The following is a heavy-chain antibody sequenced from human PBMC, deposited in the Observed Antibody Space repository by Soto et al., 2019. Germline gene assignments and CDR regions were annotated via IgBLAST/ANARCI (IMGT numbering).Heavy chain of an antibody. CDR1: GGTFSSYT. V-gene: IGHV1-69*02. Sequence: SVKVSCKASGGTFSSYTISWVRQAPGQGLEWMGRIIPILGITNYAQKSQGRVTITVDTSTYTAYMELSSLTSDDTAIYYCAKNGQPPYYYYGMDVWGQGTTVTVSS. J-gene: IGHJ6*02. CDR2: IIPILGIT. D-gene: IGHD2-8*01. CDR3: AKNGQPPYYYYGMDV.